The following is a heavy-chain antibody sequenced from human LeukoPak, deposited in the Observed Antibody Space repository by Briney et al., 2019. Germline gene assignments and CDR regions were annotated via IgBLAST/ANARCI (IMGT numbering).Heavy chain of an antibody. CDR2: IKQDGSEK. CDR3: ARESLGGSWFDY. CDR1: GFTFSSYW. D-gene: IGHD6-13*01. Sequence: GSLRLSCAASGFTFSSYWMSWVRQAAGKGLEWVANIKQDGSEKYYVDSVKGRFTISRDNAKNSLYLQMNSLRAEDTAVYYCARESLGGSWFDYWGQGTLVTVSS. J-gene: IGHJ4*02. V-gene: IGHV3-7*01.